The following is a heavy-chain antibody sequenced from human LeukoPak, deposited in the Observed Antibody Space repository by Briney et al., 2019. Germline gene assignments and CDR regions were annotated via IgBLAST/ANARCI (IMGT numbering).Heavy chain of an antibody. V-gene: IGHV4-39*07. D-gene: IGHD5-18*01. CDR1: GGSISSSSRY. CDR2: IYYSGTT. J-gene: IGHJ5*02. Sequence: SETLSLTCTLSGGSISSSSRYWGWIRQPPGKGLEWIGSIYYSGTTYYNPSLESRVTISVDTSKNQFSLKLASVTAADTAIYYCAKGAGGFSYYNWFDPWGQGTLVTVSS. CDR3: AKGAGGFSYYNWFDP.